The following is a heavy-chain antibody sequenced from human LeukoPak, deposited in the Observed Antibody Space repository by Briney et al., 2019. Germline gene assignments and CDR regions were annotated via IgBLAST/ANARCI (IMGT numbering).Heavy chain of an antibody. CDR2: IRSKTNPYAA. D-gene: IGHD2-2*01. Sequence: PGRSLRLSCAASGLTFSGSAVHWVRQPSGKGLEWVGPIRSKTNPYAAAYAASVKGRFSVSRDDSKNTAYLEMNSLKTEDTALYYCARRGGYCTSTACYDLWGQGTLVAVSS. CDR3: ARRGGYCTSTACYDL. V-gene: IGHV3-73*01. CDR1: GLTFSGSA. J-gene: IGHJ5*02.